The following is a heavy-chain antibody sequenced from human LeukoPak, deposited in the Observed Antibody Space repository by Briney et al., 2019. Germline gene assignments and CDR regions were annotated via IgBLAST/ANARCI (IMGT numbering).Heavy chain of an antibody. CDR1: GGSISSYY. V-gene: IGHV4-59*01. CDR3: ARGAIVVVPAARPADAFDI. Sequence: SETLSLTCTVSGGSISSYYWSWIRQPPGKGLEWIGYIHYSGSTNYNPSLKSRVTISVDTSKNQFSLKLSSVTAADTAVYYCARGAIVVVPAARPADAFDIWGQGTMVTVSS. CDR2: IHYSGST. J-gene: IGHJ3*02. D-gene: IGHD2-2*01.